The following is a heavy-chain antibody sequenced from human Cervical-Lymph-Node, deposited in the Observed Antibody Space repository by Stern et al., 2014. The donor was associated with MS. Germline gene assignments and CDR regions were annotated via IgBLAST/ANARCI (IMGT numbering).Heavy chain of an antibody. CDR2: IWDDGSNK. J-gene: IGHJ6*02. V-gene: IGHV3-33*01. CDR3: ARDLTTVTTWYYYYGMDV. CDR1: GFTFSSYG. Sequence: VQLLESGGGVVQPGRSLRLSCAASGFTFSSYGMHWVRQAPGKGLEWVAVIWDDGSNKYYADSVKGRFTISRDNSKNTLYLQMNSLRAEDTAVYYCARDLTTVTTWYYYYGMDVWGQGTTVTVSS. D-gene: IGHD4-17*01.